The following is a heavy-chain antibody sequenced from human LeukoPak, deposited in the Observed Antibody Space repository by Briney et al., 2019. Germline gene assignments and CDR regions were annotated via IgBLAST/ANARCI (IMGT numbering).Heavy chain of an antibody. CDR3: AKDRGAPIFGVVITRLYYYYGMDV. J-gene: IGHJ6*02. CDR1: GFTFTNYA. D-gene: IGHD3-3*02. CDR2: IGGGGGSI. Sequence: GGSLRLSCAAAGFTFTNYALSWVRQAPGKGLEWVSTIGGGGGSINYADSVEGRFTISRDNSKNTLYLQMNSLRAEDTAVYYCAKDRGAPIFGVVITRLYYYYGMDVWGQGTTVTVSS. V-gene: IGHV3-23*01.